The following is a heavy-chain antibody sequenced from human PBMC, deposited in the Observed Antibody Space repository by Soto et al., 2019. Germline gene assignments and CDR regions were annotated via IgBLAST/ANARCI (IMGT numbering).Heavy chain of an antibody. CDR3: ATSLVTSRTRVDY. CDR2: IYYTGST. D-gene: IGHD1-26*01. CDR1: GGSIYTGGFY. J-gene: IGHJ4*02. V-gene: IGHV4-31*02. Sequence: SETLSLTXTVSGGSIYTGGFYWSWIRQLPGKGLEWLGYIYYTGSTQYTPSLKSRLTISTDTSDNQFSLRLTSVTAADTAVYYCATSLVTSRTRVDYWGQGTLVTVSS.